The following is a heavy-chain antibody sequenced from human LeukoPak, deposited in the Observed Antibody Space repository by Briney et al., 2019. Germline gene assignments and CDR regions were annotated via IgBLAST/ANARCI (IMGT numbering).Heavy chain of an antibody. V-gene: IGHV1-2*02. CDR1: GYTFTGYY. CDR3: ARDGPSTDSSSWRH. Sequence: GASVKVSCKASGYTFTGYYMHWVRQAPGQGLEWMGWTNPNSGGTNYAQKFQGRVTMTRDTSISTAYMELSRLRSDDTAVYYCARDGPSTDSSSWRHWGQGTLVTVSS. CDR2: TNPNSGGT. D-gene: IGHD6-13*01. J-gene: IGHJ4*02.